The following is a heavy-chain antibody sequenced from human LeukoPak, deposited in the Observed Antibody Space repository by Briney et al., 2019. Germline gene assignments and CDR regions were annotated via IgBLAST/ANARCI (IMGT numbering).Heavy chain of an antibody. J-gene: IGHJ6*02. CDR1: GFTFSTYA. D-gene: IGHD1-1*01. V-gene: IGHV3-23*01. CDR2: ISINARVT. Sequence: GGSLRLSCSASGFTFSTYAMAWVRQAPGKGLEWVSCISINARVTYYGESVRGRFTISRDNSKNTLYLQMNSLRADDAATYYCERDIPNSNWGLDVWGQGTAVTVSS. CDR3: ERDIPNSNWGLDV.